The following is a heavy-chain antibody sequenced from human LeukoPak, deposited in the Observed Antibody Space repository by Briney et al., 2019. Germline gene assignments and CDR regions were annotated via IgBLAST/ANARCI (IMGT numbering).Heavy chain of an antibody. D-gene: IGHD2-2*01. V-gene: IGHV4-38-2*02. CDR2: IYHSGST. CDR3: ARGYCSSTSCYPCDY. J-gene: IGHJ4*02. Sequence: SETLSLTCTVSGYSISSGYYWGWNRQPPGKGLEWIGSIYHSGSTYYNPSLKSRVTISVDRSKNQFSLKLSSVTAADTAVYYCARGYCSSTSCYPCDYWGQGTLVTVSS. CDR1: GYSISSGYY.